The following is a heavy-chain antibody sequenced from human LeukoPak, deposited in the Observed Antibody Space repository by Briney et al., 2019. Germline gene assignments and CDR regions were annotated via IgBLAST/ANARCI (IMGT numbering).Heavy chain of an antibody. CDR3: AKDQDYYDSSGYYFSFDY. V-gene: IGHV3-23*01. CDR1: GFTFSSYA. CDR2: ISGSGGST. D-gene: IGHD3-22*01. J-gene: IGHJ4*02. Sequence: PGGSLRLSCAASGFTFSSYAMSWDRQAPGKGLEWVSAISGSGGSTYYADSVKGRFTISRDNSKNTLYLQMNSLRAEDTAVYYCAKDQDYYDSSGYYFSFDYWGQGTLVTVSS.